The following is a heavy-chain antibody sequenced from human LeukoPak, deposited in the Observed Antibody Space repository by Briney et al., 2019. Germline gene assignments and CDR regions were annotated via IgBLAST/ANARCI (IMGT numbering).Heavy chain of an antibody. D-gene: IGHD6-25*01. CDR3: ASSGYRYYYYYMDV. Sequence: SETLSLTCTVSGGSISSYHWSWIRQPAGKGLGWIGRIYTSGSTNYNPSLKSRVTMSVDTSKNQFSLKLSSVTAADTAVYYCASSGYRYYYYYMDVWGKGTTVTVSS. J-gene: IGHJ6*03. CDR1: GGSISSYH. V-gene: IGHV4-4*07. CDR2: IYTSGST.